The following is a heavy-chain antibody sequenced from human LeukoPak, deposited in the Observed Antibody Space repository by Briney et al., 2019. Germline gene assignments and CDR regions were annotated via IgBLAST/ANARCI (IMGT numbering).Heavy chain of an antibody. J-gene: IGHJ4*02. CDR3: ASSWENSGSYYFDY. CDR2: IYTSGST. V-gene: IGHV4-4*07. Sequence: SETLSLTCTVSGGSISSYYWSWIRQPAGKGLEWIGHIYTSGSTNYNPSLKSRVTMSVDTSKNQFSLKLSSVTAADTAVYYCASSWENSGSYYFDYWGQGTLVTVSS. D-gene: IGHD1-26*01. CDR1: GGSISSYY.